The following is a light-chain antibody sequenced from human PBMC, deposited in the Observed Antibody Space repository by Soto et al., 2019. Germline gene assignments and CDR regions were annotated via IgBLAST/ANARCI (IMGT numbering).Light chain of an antibody. CDR2: SAS. CDR3: QHYGNTPRT. V-gene: IGKV3-20*01. J-gene: IGKJ2*01. Sequence: EIVLTQSPGTLSLSPGERATLSCGASQSVTNNYLAWYQHKPGQAPRLLIYSASSRATGIPDRFSGSGSGTDFALTISRLEPEDFAVYYCQHYGNTPRTFGQGTKLEIK. CDR1: QSVTNNY.